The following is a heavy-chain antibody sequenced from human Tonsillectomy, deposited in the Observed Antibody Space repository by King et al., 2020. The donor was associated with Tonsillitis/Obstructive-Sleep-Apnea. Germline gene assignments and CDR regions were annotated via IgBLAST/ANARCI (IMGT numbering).Heavy chain of an antibody. CDR1: GFPLSNYA. CDR2: ISYDGSGK. CDR3: ARADYYYYYIDV. Sequence: QVQLVESGGGVVQPGRSLRLSCAASGFPLSNYAMHWVRQAPGKGLEWVAVISYDGSGKHYADSVKGRFTLSRDISNNTLYLQMNSLRTEDTAVYFCARADYYYYYIDVWGKGTTVTVSS. V-gene: IGHV3-30*04. J-gene: IGHJ6*03.